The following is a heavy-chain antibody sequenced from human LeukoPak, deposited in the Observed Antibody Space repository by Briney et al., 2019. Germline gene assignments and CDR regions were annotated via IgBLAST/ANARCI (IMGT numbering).Heavy chain of an antibody. Sequence: GGSLRLSCAAAGFTYSSHNMHWVRQAPGRGRGWVTLISHDGSNKYYADAVKGRFIISRDNSKNTLHLQMNSLRAEDTAMYYCARDQGYSYGHSFDYWGQGTLVTVSS. D-gene: IGHD5-18*01. CDR1: GFTYSSHN. J-gene: IGHJ4*02. CDR2: ISHDGSNK. V-gene: IGHV3-30-3*01. CDR3: ARDQGYSYGHSFDY.